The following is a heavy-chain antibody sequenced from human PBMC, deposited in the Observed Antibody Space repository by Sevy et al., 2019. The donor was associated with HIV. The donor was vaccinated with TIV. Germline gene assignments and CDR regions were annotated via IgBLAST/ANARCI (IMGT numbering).Heavy chain of an antibody. V-gene: IGHV1-24*01. J-gene: IGHJ4*02. CDR3: ATIKDYYDSSGCPFDD. Sequence: ASVKVSCKVSGYTLTKLSMHWVRQAPGKGPEWMGSFDPEDGETIYAQKLQRRVTMTEDTSTDTAYMELSSLRSEDTAVYYCATIKDYYDSSGCPFDDWGQGTLVTVSS. D-gene: IGHD3-22*01. CDR2: FDPEDGET. CDR1: GYTLTKLS.